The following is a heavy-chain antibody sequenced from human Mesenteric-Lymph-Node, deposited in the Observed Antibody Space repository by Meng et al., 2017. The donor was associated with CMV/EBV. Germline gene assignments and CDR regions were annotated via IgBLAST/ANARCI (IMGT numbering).Heavy chain of an antibody. CDR2: IIPIFGKA. V-gene: IGHV1-69*01. CDR3: ARIQNWRSLGDY. Sequence: KGSGVTLGDYTIIWGRQAPGQGLKWRGGIIPIFGKADYAQTFQNRITITADESTKTSYMELSSLKSDDTAVYYCARIQNWRSLGDYWGRGTLVTVSS. CDR1: GVTLGDYT. D-gene: IGHD3-3*01. J-gene: IGHJ4*02.